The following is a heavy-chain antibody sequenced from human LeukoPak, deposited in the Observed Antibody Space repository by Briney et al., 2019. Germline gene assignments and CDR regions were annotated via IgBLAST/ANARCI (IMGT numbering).Heavy chain of an antibody. CDR3: ARVEMATITGGWFDP. CDR1: GGSISSSSYY. D-gene: IGHD5-24*01. J-gene: IGHJ5*02. CDR2: IYYSGST. Sequence: PSETLSLTCTVSGGSISSSSYYWGWLRQPPGKGLEWIGSIYYSGSTYYNPSLKSRVTISVDTSKNQFSLKLSSVTAADTAVYYCARVEMATITGGWFDPWGQGTLVTVSS. V-gene: IGHV4-39*01.